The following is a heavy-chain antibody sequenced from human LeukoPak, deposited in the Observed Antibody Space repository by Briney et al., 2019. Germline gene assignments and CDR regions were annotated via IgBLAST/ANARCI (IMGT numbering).Heavy chain of an antibody. Sequence: HPGGSLRLSCAASGFTFSSYAMSWVRQAPGRGLEWASSTAGSGISKDYADSVKGRFTISKDKSKNTLYLQMDNLRAEDTGVYFCARLPTFYYDSSGYHYDYWGQGTLVTVSS. CDR3: ARLPTFYYDSSGYHYDY. CDR2: TAGSGISK. D-gene: IGHD3-22*01. J-gene: IGHJ4*02. CDR1: GFTFSSYA. V-gene: IGHV3-23*01.